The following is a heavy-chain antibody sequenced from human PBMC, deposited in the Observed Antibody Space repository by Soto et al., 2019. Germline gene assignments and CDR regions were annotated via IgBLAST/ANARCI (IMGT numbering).Heavy chain of an antibody. Sequence: EVQLVESGGGLVQPGGSLRLSCAASGFTVSSNYMSWVRQAPGKGLEWVSVIYSGGSTYYADSVKGRFTISRHNSKNTLYLQMNSLRAEDTAVYYCARDTYCGGDCYSPESFDIWGQGTMVTVSS. D-gene: IGHD2-21*02. CDR3: ARDTYCGGDCYSPESFDI. CDR2: IYSGGST. J-gene: IGHJ3*02. CDR1: GFTVSSNY. V-gene: IGHV3-53*04.